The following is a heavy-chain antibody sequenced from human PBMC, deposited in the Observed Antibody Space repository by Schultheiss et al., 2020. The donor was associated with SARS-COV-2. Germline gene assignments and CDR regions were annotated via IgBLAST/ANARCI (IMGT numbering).Heavy chain of an antibody. CDR2: IGTAGDT. Sequence: GESLKISCAACGFTFSSYDMHWVRQATGKGLEWVSAIGTAGDTYYPGSVKGQFTISRENAKNSLYLQMNSLRAGDTAVYYCARDQAPGSCSGGSCLGEHYYYGMDVWGQGTTVTVSS. CDR3: ARDQAPGSCSGGSCLGEHYYYGMDV. V-gene: IGHV3-13*03. J-gene: IGHJ6*02. CDR1: GFTFSSYD. D-gene: IGHD2-15*01.